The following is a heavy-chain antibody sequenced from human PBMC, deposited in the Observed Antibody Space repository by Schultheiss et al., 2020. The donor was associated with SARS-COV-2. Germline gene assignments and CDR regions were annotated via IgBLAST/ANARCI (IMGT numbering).Heavy chain of an antibody. V-gene: IGHV5-51*01. CDR2: IYPGDSDT. CDR3: ARLLGNTMVRGAPTPMGWFDP. D-gene: IGHD3-10*01. Sequence: GESLKISCKASGYTFTSYWIGWVRQMPGKGLEWMGIIYPGDSDTRYSPSFQGQVTISADKSISTAYLQWSSLKASDTAMYYCARLLGNTMVRGAPTPMGWFDPWGQGTLVTVSS. CDR1: GYTFTSYW. J-gene: IGHJ5*02.